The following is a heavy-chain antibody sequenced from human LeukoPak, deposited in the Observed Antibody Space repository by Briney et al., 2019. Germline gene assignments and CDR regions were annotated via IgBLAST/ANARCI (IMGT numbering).Heavy chain of an antibody. Sequence: SETLSLTCAVYGGSISGYYWSWIRQPPGKGLEWIGEINHSGSTNYNPSLKSRVTISVDTSKNQFSLKLSSVTAADTAVYYCARVMGVVVPAAIRATPKNYYYYYMDVWGKGTTVTVSS. J-gene: IGHJ6*03. CDR3: ARVMGVVVPAAIRATPKNYYYYYMDV. CDR2: INHSGST. V-gene: IGHV4-34*01. D-gene: IGHD2-2*02. CDR1: GGSISGYY.